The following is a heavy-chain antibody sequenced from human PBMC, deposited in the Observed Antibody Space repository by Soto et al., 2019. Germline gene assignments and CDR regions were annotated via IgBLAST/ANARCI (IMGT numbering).Heavy chain of an antibody. Sequence: GGSLRLSCAASGFTFSTYTMNWVRQAPGKGLEWISFIRGTTATISYADSVEGRFTISSDNAKNSLYLQMNSLRLEDTAVYYCVRDHLWAFDYWGQGT. D-gene: IGHD3-10*01. J-gene: IGHJ4*02. V-gene: IGHV3-48*01. CDR3: VRDHLWAFDY. CDR1: GFTFSTYT. CDR2: IRGTTATI.